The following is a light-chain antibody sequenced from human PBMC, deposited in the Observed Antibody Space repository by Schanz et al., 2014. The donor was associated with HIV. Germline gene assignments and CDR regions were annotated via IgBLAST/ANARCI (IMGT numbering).Light chain of an antibody. CDR3: QQSYSTPLT. CDR2: GTS. CDR1: QSVSSSY. J-gene: IGKJ4*01. Sequence: EIVLTQSPGTLSLSPGERATLSCRASQSVSSSYLAWYQQKPGQAPRLLIYGTSNRATGIPDRFSGSGSGTDFTLTISRLEPEDFATYYCQQSYSTPLTFGGGTKVEIK. V-gene: IGKV3-20*01.